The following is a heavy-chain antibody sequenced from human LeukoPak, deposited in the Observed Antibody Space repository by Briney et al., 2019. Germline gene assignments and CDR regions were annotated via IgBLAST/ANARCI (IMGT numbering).Heavy chain of an antibody. D-gene: IGHD1-26*01. J-gene: IGHJ6*02. Sequence: ASVKVSCKVSGYTLTEVSIHWVRQAPEKGLEWMGGLDPEDDETIYAQKFQGRVTMTEDIATDTAYMELSSLRSEDTAVYYCAKVRAMGSGTYLYYNYYAMDFWSQGTTVTVSS. CDR1: GYTLTEVS. CDR2: LDPEDDET. V-gene: IGHV1-24*01. CDR3: AKVRAMGSGTYLYYNYYAMDF.